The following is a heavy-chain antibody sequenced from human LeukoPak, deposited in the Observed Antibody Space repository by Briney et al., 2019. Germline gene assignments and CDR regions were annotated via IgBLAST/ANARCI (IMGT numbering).Heavy chain of an antibody. J-gene: IGHJ4*02. CDR3: AKGNGMWNT. V-gene: IGHV3-43*02. CDR1: GFTFDDYA. Sequence: PGGSLRLSCAVSGFTFDDYAMHWVRQGPGKGLEWVSVVSGDGGDKYYADSVKGRFNISRDNRKNSLYLQMNRLRTEDSALYYCAKGNGMWNTWGQGALVTVSS. CDR2: VSGDGGDK. D-gene: IGHD2-8*01.